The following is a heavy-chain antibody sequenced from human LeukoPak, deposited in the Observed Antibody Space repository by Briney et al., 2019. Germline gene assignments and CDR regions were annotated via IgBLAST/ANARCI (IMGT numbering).Heavy chain of an antibody. Sequence: KPSETLSLTYAVDGASFSRYYWSSVRQPAGNGLEFIGEINHRASTNYTPSLPSRVPISVDTSKNQFCLKLSSVNAADTAVYYCARRFRRTLTTTRPPRLTRSSEYRGQGTLVIVSS. CDR2: INHRAST. V-gene: IGHV4-34*01. CDR3: ARRFRRTLTTTRPPRLTRSSEY. CDR1: GASFSRYY. J-gene: IGHJ4*02. D-gene: IGHD4-17*01.